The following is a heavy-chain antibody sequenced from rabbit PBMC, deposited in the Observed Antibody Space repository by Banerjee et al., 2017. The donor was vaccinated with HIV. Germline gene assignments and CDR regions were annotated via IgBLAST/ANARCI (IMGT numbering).Heavy chain of an antibody. J-gene: IGHJ4*01. CDR2: INTISGDT. CDR1: GFTFSSYV. D-gene: IGHD4-1*01. Sequence: QEQLKETGGGLVQPGGSLTLSCKASGFTFSSYVITWVRQAPGKGLEWIGCINTISGDTVYATWAKGRFTISKASSTTVTLQMTSLTAADTATYFCARDLAGVIGWNFGLWGPGTLVTVS. CDR3: ARDLAGVIGWNFGL. V-gene: IGHV1S45*01.